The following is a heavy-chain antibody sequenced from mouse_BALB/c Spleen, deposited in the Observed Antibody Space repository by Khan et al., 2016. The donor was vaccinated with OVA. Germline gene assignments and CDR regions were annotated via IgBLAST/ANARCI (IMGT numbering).Heavy chain of an antibody. CDR2: INPSNGYT. CDR3: LRDGAYYRNDGLVGY. CDR1: GYTFASYT. Sequence: VQLQQSGAELARPGASVKMSCKASGYTFASYTIHWIKQRPGQGLEWIGYINPSNGYTNYNQKFKDKATLTADKSSTTAYMQLSSLTSDDSGVENWLRDGAYYRNDGLVGYWGQGTLVTVSA. J-gene: IGHJ3*01. D-gene: IGHD2-14*01. V-gene: IGHV1-4*01.